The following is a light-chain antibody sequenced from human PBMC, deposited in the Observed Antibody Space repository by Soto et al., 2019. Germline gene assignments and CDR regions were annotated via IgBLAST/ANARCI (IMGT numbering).Light chain of an antibody. CDR3: SSFTISRNTVI. V-gene: IGLV2-14*01. CDR2: DVN. Sequence: QSALTQPASVSGSPGQSITISCTGTSSDVDRYNYVSWYQYHPGKAPKLMIYDVNNRPSGVSNRFSGSKSGNTASLTISGLQAEDEADYYCSSFTISRNTVIFGGGTKLTVL. CDR1: SSDVDRYNY. J-gene: IGLJ2*01.